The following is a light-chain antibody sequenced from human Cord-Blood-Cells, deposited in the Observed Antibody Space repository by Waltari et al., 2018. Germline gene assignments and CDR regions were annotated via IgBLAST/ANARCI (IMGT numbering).Light chain of an antibody. CDR2: AVS. CDR3: SSYTSSSTLV. CDR1: SSDVGGYNY. V-gene: IGLV2-14*03. Sequence: QSALTQPASVSGSPGQSITISCTGTSSDVGGYNYVPWYQQHPGKAPKLMIYAVSKRPSGISNRFSGSKSGNTASLTISGLQAEDEADYYCSSYTSSSTLVFGTGTKITVL. J-gene: IGLJ1*01.